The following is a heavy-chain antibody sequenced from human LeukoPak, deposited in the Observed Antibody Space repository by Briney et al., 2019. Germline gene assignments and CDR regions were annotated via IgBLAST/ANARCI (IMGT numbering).Heavy chain of an antibody. CDR1: RGSFSGYY. CDR2: INHSGST. V-gene: IGHV4-34*01. D-gene: IGHD2-15*01. J-gene: IGHJ6*03. CDR3: ARDSLYYYYYYMDV. Sequence: PSETLSLTCAVYRGSFSGYYWSWIRQPPGKGLEWIGEINHSGSTNYNPSLKSRVTISVDTSKNQFSLKLSSVTAADTAVYYCARDSLYYYYYYMDVWGKGTTVTVSS.